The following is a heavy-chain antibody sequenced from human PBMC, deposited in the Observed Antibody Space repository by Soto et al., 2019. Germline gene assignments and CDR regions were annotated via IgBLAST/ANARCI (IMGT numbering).Heavy chain of an antibody. Sequence: GGSLRLSCAASGFTFSSYAMSWVRQAPGKGLEWVSGVSGSGANIYYADSVKGRFTISVDTSKNQFSLKLSSVTAADTAVYYCARRFDMVRGPNFDYWGQGTLVTVSS. CDR3: ARRFDMVRGPNFDY. D-gene: IGHD3-10*01. CDR2: VSGSGANI. J-gene: IGHJ4*02. CDR1: GFTFSSYA. V-gene: IGHV3-23*01.